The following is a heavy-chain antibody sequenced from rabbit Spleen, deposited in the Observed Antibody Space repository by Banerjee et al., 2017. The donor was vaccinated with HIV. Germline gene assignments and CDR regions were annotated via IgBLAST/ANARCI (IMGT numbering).Heavy chain of an antibody. CDR1: GLDFSSSYW. J-gene: IGHJ6*01. V-gene: IGHV1S45*01. CDR2: IYAGSSGTT. D-gene: IGHD8-1*01. Sequence: LEESGGGLVQPEGSLTLTCTASGLDFSSSYWICWVRQAPGKGLEWIACIYAGSSGTTYYASGAKGRFTISKTSSTTVTLQMTSLTAADTATYFCARDTGSSFSTYGMDLWGQGTLVTVS. CDR3: ARDTGSSFSTYGMDL.